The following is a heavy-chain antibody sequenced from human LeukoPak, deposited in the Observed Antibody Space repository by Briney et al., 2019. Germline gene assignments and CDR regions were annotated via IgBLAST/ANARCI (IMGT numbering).Heavy chain of an antibody. V-gene: IGHV3-21*01. CDR2: ISSSSSYI. D-gene: IGHD3-3*01. CDR1: GFTFSSYS. Sequence: GGSLRLSCAASGFTFSSYSMNWVRQAPGKWLEWVSSISSSSSYIYYADSVKGRFTISRDNAKNSLYLQMNSLRAEDTAVYYCATKGVLRFLEWSARNYFDYWGQGTLVTVSS. J-gene: IGHJ4*02. CDR3: ATKGVLRFLEWSARNYFDY.